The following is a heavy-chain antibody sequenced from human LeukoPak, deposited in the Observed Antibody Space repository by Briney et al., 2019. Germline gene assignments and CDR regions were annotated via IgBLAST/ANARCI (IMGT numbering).Heavy chain of an antibody. Sequence: SETLSLTCTVSGGSISSSSYYWGWIRQPPGKGLEWIGSIYHSGSTYYNPSLKSRVTISVDTSKNQFSLKLSSVTAADTAVYYCARERTGYSSSWYEGGYWGQGTLVTVSS. D-gene: IGHD6-13*01. V-gene: IGHV4-39*07. CDR1: GGSISSSSYY. CDR3: ARERTGYSSSWYEGGY. CDR2: IYHSGST. J-gene: IGHJ4*02.